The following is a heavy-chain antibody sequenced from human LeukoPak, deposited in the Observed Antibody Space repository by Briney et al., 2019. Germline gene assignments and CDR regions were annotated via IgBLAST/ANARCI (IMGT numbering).Heavy chain of an antibody. D-gene: IGHD6-19*01. V-gene: IGHV3-30*18. CDR2: ISDDGSSK. Sequence: GGSLRRSCAASGFTFSTYGMHWVRQAPGKGLEWVAVISDDGSSKYYADSVKGRFTISRDNSKNTLYLQMNSLRAEDTAVYYCAKDTSSGWYGDYFDYWGQGILVTVSS. CDR3: AKDTSSGWYGDYFDY. J-gene: IGHJ4*02. CDR1: GFTFSTYG.